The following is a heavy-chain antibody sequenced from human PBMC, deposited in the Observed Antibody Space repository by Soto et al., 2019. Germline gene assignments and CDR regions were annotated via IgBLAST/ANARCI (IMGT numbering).Heavy chain of an antibody. CDR3: ATVPILGGTREPAYYFDY. J-gene: IGHJ4*02. CDR1: GYTLTELS. D-gene: IGHD1-26*01. CDR2: FDPEDGET. Sequence: ASVKVSCKVSGYTLTELSMHWVRQAPGKGLEWMGGFDPEDGETIYAQKFQGGVTMTEDTSTDTAYMELSSLRSEDTAVYYCATVPILGGTREPAYYFDYWGQGTLVTVSS. V-gene: IGHV1-24*01.